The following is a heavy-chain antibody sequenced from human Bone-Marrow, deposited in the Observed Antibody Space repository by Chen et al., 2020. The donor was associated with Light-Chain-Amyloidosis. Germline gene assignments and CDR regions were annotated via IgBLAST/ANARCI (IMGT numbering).Heavy chain of an antibody. J-gene: IGHJ4*02. V-gene: IGHV3-33*01. Sequence: QVQLVESGGGVVQPGGSLRLSCAASGFTFSSYGMHWVRQAPGKGLEWVAVIWYDGSNKYYADSVKGRFTISRDNSKNTLYLQMNSLRAEDTAVYYCARDLGAAAGTLGSRWGQGTLVTVSS. CDR2: IWYDGSNK. D-gene: IGHD6-13*01. CDR1: GFTFSSYG. CDR3: ARDLGAAAGTLGSR.